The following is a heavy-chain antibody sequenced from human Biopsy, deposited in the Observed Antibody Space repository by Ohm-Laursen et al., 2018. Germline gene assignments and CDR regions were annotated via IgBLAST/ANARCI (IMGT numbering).Heavy chain of an antibody. CDR1: GFTVINND. V-gene: IGHV3-66*01. CDR3: VRASIFGVATSGFYYYGMDV. J-gene: IGHJ6*02. D-gene: IGHD3-3*01. Sequence: LRLSCAASGFTVINNDISWVRQAPGKGLEWASFISSSGVQYHADSVKGRFTISRDNSKSTLYLQMNSLRAEDTAVYYCVRASIFGVATSGFYYYGMDVWGQGTTVTVSS. CDR2: ISSSGVQ.